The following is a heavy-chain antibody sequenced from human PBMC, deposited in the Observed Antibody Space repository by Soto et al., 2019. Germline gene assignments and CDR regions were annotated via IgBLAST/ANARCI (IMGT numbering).Heavy chain of an antibody. V-gene: IGHV4-59*01. Sequence: SETLSLTCTVSGGSISSYYWSWIRQPPGKGLEWIGNIYYSGSTNYNPSLKSRVTISVDTSKNQFSLKLSSVTAADTAVYYCARERYYGMDVWGQGTTVTVYS. J-gene: IGHJ6*02. CDR2: IYYSGST. CDR3: ARERYYGMDV. CDR1: GGSISSYY.